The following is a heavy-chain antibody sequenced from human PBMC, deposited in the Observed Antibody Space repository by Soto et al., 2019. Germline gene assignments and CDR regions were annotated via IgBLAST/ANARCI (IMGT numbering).Heavy chain of an antibody. V-gene: IGHV3-33*01. CDR2: IWYDGSSK. D-gene: IGHD1-26*01. CDR1: GFTFSSYG. CDR3: ARDSLVLSGSYFFYNY. J-gene: IGHJ4*02. Sequence: GGSLRLSCAASGFTFSSYGMHWVRQAPGKGLEWVAVIWYDGSSKYYADSVKGRFTISRDNSKNTLYLQMNSLRAEDTAVYYCARDSLVLSGSYFFYNYWGQGTLVTAPQ.